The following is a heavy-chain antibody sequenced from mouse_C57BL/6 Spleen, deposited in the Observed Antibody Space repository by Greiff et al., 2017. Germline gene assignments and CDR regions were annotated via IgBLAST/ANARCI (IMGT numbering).Heavy chain of an antibody. CDR2: IYPGGGYT. V-gene: IGHV1-63*01. CDR1: GYTFTNYW. CDR3: ARAVYYGSSYGYFDV. Sequence: QVQLQQSGAELVRPGTSVKMSCKASGYTFTNYWIGWAKQRPGHGLEWIGDIYPGGGYTNYNEKFKGKATLTADTSSSTAYMQCSSLTSEDSAIYYCARAVYYGSSYGYFDVWGTGTTVTVAS. D-gene: IGHD1-1*01. J-gene: IGHJ1*03.